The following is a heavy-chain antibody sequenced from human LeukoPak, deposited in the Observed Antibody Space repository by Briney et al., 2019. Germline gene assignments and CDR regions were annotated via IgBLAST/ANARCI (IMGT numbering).Heavy chain of an antibody. Sequence: PSETLSLTCTVSGGSISSGDYYWSWIRQPPGKGLEWIGYIYYSGSTYYNPSLKSRVTISVDTSKNQFSLKLSSVTAADTAVYYCARISATGPVSSWYFDRWGRGTLVTVSS. CDR3: ARISATGPVSSWYFDR. D-gene: IGHD3-9*01. CDR2: IYYSGST. J-gene: IGHJ2*01. V-gene: IGHV4-30-4*08. CDR1: GGSISSGDYY.